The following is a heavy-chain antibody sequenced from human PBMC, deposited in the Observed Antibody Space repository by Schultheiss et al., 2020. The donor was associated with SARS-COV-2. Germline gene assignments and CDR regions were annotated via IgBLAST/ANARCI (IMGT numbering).Heavy chain of an antibody. CDR1: GGSISSYY. D-gene: IGHD4-17*01. CDR3: ARASFGNTVTIDR. Sequence: SETLSLTCTVSGGSISSYYWSWIRQPPGKGLEWIGYIYYSGSTNYNPSLKSRVTISVDTSKNQFSLKLSSVTAADTAVYYCARASFGNTVTIDRWGQGTLVTVSS. CDR2: IYYSGST. J-gene: IGHJ5*02. V-gene: IGHV4-59*12.